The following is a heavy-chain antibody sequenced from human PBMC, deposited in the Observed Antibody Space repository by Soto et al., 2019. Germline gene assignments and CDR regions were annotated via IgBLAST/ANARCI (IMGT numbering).Heavy chain of an antibody. CDR3: AAGGGLPRYY. CDR2: IYHSGST. Sequence: QLQLQESGSGLVKPSQTLSLTCAVSGGSISSGGYSWSWIRQPPGKGLEWIGYIYHSGSTYYNPSLKRRATRAVARSKNQFSLKLSSVTAADTAVYSCAAGGGLPRYYWGQGTLVTVSS. D-gene: IGHD5-12*01. CDR1: GGSISSGGYS. V-gene: IGHV4-30-2*01. J-gene: IGHJ4*02.